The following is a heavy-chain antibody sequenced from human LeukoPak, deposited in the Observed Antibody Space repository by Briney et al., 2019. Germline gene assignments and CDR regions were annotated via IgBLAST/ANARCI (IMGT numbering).Heavy chain of an antibody. Sequence: ASVKVSCKASGYTFTSSDINWVRQAPAQGLEWMGWMNPNSGKTGSARKFQGRVAMTKNISISTAYIEVSSLGYEDAATYYCARGRPGLASAGTYDFWGQGTLITVSS. J-gene: IGHJ4*02. CDR2: MNPNSGKT. CDR3: ARGRPGLASAGTYDF. CDR1: GYTFTSSD. V-gene: IGHV1-8*01. D-gene: IGHD6-13*01.